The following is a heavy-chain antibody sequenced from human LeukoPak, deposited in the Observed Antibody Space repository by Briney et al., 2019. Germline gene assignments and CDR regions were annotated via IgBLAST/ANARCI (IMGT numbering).Heavy chain of an antibody. J-gene: IGHJ4*02. Sequence: PSETLSLTCAVYGGSFSGYYWSWIRQLPGKGLEWIGEINHSGSTNYNPSLKSRVTISVDTSKNQFSLKLSSVTAADTAVYYCASGRAVAGIFDYWGQGTLVTVSS. CDR1: GGSFSGYY. D-gene: IGHD6-19*01. CDR2: INHSGST. V-gene: IGHV4-34*01. CDR3: ASGRAVAGIFDY.